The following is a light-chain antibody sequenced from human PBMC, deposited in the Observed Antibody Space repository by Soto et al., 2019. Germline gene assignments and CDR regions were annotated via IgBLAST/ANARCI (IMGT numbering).Light chain of an antibody. V-gene: IGKV1-5*01. J-gene: IGKJ1*01. CDR2: DVS. CDR1: QSLSRW. CDR3: QHYTTSSTWT. Sequence: DIEMTQSPSTLSASVGDRVTVTCRASQSLSRWLAWYQQKPGKAPKLLIYDVSTLESGVPPRFSGGGSGTEFTLTISSLQPDDFATYYCQHYTTSSTWTFGQGTKVETK.